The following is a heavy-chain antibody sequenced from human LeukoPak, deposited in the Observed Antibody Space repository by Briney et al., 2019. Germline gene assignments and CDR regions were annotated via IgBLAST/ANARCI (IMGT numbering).Heavy chain of an antibody. D-gene: IGHD3-22*01. CDR2: INCSSSYI. CDR1: GFTFSSYS. Sequence: GGSLRLSCAASGFTFSSYSMNWVSRAPGKGLVWVSSINCSSSYIYYAGSVKGRFTISRDNGKNSLYLQMNSLRAEDTAVYYCASWAATYYYDSSGIPPDYWGQGTLVTVS. CDR3: ASWAATYYYDSSGIPPDY. J-gene: IGHJ4*02. V-gene: IGHV3-21*01.